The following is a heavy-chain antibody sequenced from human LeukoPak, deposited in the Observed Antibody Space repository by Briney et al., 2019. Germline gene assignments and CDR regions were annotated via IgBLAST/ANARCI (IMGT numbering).Heavy chain of an antibody. CDR3: GRGGSSGVDY. CDR2: IRTDNGDT. D-gene: IGHD2-15*01. Sequence: SVKVSCKASGYTFTGYYMHWVRKAPGQRLEWMGWIRTDNGDTRYSQKFQGRATLTRDTSASTVYVELNRLRSEDTAVYYCGRGGSSGVDYWGQGTLVTVSS. J-gene: IGHJ4*02. V-gene: IGHV1-3*04. CDR1: GYTFTGYY.